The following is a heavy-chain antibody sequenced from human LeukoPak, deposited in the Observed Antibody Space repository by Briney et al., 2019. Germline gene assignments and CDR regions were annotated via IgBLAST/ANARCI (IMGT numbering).Heavy chain of an antibody. CDR3: ARRERLGYSYGRGTLDI. CDR2: IYNNGRT. J-gene: IGHJ3*02. Sequence: GGSLRLSCAASGFTVNTDHMSWVRQAPGKGLEWVSVIYNNGRTYYADSVKGRFTISRDNSRNTLYLQMNSLRVEDTAVYYCARRERLGYSYGRGTLDIWGQGTMVTVSS. V-gene: IGHV3-66*01. D-gene: IGHD5-18*01. CDR1: GFTVNTDH.